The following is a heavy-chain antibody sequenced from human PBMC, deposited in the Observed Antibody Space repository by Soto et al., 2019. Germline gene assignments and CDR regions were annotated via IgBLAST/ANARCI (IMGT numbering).Heavy chain of an antibody. Sequence: SETLSLTCTVSGGSISSSSYYWGWIRQPPGKGLEWFGSIYYSGSTYSNPSLKSRVTISVDTSKNQFSLKLSSVTAADTAVYYCAREDSSSWYYYYYGMDVWGQGTTVTVSS. D-gene: IGHD6-13*01. CDR1: GGSISSSSYY. CDR2: IYYSGST. V-gene: IGHV4-39*07. CDR3: AREDSSSWYYYYYGMDV. J-gene: IGHJ6*02.